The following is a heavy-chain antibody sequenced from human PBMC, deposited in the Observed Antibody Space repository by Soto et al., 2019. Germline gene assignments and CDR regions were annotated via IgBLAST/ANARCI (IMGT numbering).Heavy chain of an antibody. V-gene: IGHV1-18*01. CDR3: ARDRGYCSGGSCWTHFDY. CDR1: GYTFTSYG. Sequence: QVQLVQSGAEVKKPGASVKVSCKASGYTFTSYGISWVRQAPGQGLEWMGWISAYNGNTNYAQKLQGRVTMTTDTSTSTAYTELRSLRSDDTAVYYCARDRGYCSGGSCWTHFDYWGQGTLVTVSS. D-gene: IGHD2-15*01. J-gene: IGHJ4*02. CDR2: ISAYNGNT.